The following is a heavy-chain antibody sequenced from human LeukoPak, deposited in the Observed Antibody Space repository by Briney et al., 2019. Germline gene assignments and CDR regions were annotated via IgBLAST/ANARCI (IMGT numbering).Heavy chain of an antibody. D-gene: IGHD6-25*01. V-gene: IGHV4-59*01. CDR3: ARRGRNSSGWQDYL. Sequence: KSSETLSLTCTVSGVSITTDPWSWIREPPGMGLEWIGYMYYSGCTSGCTNYNPSLSSRVTISIDTAKNQFSLKLTSVTAADTAVYYCARRGRNSSGWQDYLWGQGTLVTVSS. J-gene: IGHJ4*02. CDR1: GVSITTDP. CDR2: MYYSGCTSGCT.